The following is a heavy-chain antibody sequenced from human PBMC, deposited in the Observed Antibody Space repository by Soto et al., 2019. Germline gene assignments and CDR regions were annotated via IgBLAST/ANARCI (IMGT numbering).Heavy chain of an antibody. V-gene: IGHV3-23*01. D-gene: IGHD3-9*01. J-gene: IGHJ3*02. Sequence: GGPLTLSCAASGFTFSSYAMSWVRQAPGKGLEWVSAISGSGGSTYYADSVKGRFTISRDNSKNTLYLQMNSLRAEDTAVYYCAKARYDILTGYCTDAFDIWGQGTMVTVSS. CDR3: AKARYDILTGYCTDAFDI. CDR2: ISGSGGST. CDR1: GFTFSSYA.